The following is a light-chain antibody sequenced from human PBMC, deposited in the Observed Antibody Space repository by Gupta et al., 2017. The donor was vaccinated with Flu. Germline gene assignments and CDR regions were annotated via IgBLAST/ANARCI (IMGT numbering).Light chain of an antibody. CDR1: SDVGGYTN. J-gene: IGLJ1*01. CDR3: SSYTSSSTLYV. CDR2: EVS. Sequence: SDVGGYTNVSCYQQHPGKGPKLLIYEVSNRPSGISNRFSGSQSDNTASLTISGLPAEDEADYYFSSYTSSSTLYVFGTGTKVTVL. V-gene: IGLV2-14*01.